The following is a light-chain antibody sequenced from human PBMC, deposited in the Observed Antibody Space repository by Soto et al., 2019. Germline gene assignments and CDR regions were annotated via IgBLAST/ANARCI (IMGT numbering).Light chain of an antibody. J-gene: IGKJ1*01. Sequence: DLQMTQSPSSLSASVGDSVTLTCRASQTINNYLNWYQQKPGKAPKLLIYAASSLQSGVPSRFSGSGSGTDFTLTISSLQPENSVTYYCQQSFTIPWTFGQGTKVEVK. V-gene: IGKV1-39*01. CDR3: QQSFTIPWT. CDR1: QTINNY. CDR2: AAS.